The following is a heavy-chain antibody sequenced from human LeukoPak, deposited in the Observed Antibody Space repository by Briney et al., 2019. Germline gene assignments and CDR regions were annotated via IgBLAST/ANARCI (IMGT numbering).Heavy chain of an antibody. CDR2: INHSGST. J-gene: IGHJ3*02. Sequence: SETLSLTCAVYGGSFSGYYWSWIRQPPGKGLEWIGEINHSGSTNYNPSLKSRVTISVDTSKDQFSLKLSSVTAADTAVYYCARGTPGAFDIWGQGTMVTVSS. CDR3: ARGTPGAFDI. V-gene: IGHV4-34*01. D-gene: IGHD7-27*01. CDR1: GGSFSGYY.